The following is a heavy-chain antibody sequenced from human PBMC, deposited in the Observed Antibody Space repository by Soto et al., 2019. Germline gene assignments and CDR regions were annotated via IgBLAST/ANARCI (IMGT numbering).Heavy chain of an antibody. CDR3: ASGNDFWSGYRDWYFDL. J-gene: IGHJ2*01. CDR2: IYHSGST. Sequence: SETLSLTCAVSGYSISSGYYWGWIRQPPGKGLEWIGSIYHSGSTYYNPSLKSRVTISVDTSKNQFSLKLSSVTAADTAVYYCASGNDFWSGYRDWYFDLWGRGTLVTVS. D-gene: IGHD3-3*01. CDR1: GYSISSGYY. V-gene: IGHV4-38-2*01.